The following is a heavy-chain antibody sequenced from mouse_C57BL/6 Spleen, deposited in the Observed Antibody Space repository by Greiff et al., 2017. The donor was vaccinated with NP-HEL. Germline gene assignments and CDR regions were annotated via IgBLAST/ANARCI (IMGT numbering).Heavy chain of an antibody. CDR2: IYPRDGST. J-gene: IGHJ4*01. V-gene: IGHV1-85*01. Sequence: VKLQQSGPELVQPGASVKLSCKASGYTFTSYDIHWVKQRPGQGLEWIGWIYPRDGSTKYNEKFKGKATLTVDTSSSTAYMELHSLTSEDSAVYFCARVNGSSLGAMDYWGQGTSVTVSS. CDR1: GYTFTSYD. CDR3: ARVNGSSLGAMDY. D-gene: IGHD1-1*01.